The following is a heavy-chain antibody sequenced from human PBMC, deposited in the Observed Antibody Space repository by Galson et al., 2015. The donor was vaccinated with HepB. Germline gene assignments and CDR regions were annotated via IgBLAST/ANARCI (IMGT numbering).Heavy chain of an antibody. CDR2: ISYDGSNK. J-gene: IGHJ4*02. Sequence: SLRLSCAASGFTFSSYAMHWVRQAPGKGLEWVAVISYDGSNKYYADSVKGRLSISRDNTANALFLVMNNLRGDDTGVYYCAKDRWTRRVALGGSDYWGQGTVVTVSS. CDR1: GFTFSSYA. D-gene: IGHD6-19*01. V-gene: IGHV3-30*04. CDR3: AKDRWTRRVALGGSDY.